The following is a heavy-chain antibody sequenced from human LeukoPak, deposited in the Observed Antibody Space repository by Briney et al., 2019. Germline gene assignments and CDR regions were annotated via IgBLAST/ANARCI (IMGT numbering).Heavy chain of an antibody. CDR2: MNPNSGNT. V-gene: IGHV1-8*01. J-gene: IGHJ6*02. CDR1: GYTFTSYD. Sequence: SVKVSCKASGYTFTSYDIDWVRQATGQGLEWMGWMNPNSGNTGYAQKFQGRVTMTRNTSISTAYMELSSLRSEDTAVYYCARRRIGGWGYYYGMDVWGQGTTVTVSS. D-gene: IGHD6-19*01. CDR3: ARRRIGGWGYYYGMDV.